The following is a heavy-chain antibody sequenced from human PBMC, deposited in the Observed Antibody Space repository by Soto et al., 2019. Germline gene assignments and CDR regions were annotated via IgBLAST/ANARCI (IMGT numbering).Heavy chain of an antibody. J-gene: IGHJ4*02. D-gene: IGHD6-13*01. CDR1: GFTFSSYA. CDR2: ISGSGGST. V-gene: IGHV3-23*01. CDR3: AKVEVISPGIAAADLDHRKYYFDY. Sequence: PGGSLRLSCAASGFTFSSYAMSWVRQAPGKGLEWVSAISGSGGSTYYADSVKGRFTISRDNSKNTLYLQMNSLRAEDTAVYYCAKVEVISPGIAAADLDHRKYYFDYWGQGTLVTVAS.